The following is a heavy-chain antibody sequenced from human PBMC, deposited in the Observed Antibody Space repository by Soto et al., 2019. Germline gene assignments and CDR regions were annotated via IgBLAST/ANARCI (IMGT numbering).Heavy chain of an antibody. D-gene: IGHD5-12*01. CDR3: ARELRRYYYYYYMDV. V-gene: IGHV1-69*04. CDR1: GGTFSSYT. J-gene: IGHJ6*03. CDR2: IIPILGIA. Sequence: SVKVSCKASGGTFSSYTISWVRQAPGQGLEWMGRIIPILGIANYAQKFQGRVTITADKSTSTAYMELSSLRSEDTGVYYCARELRRYYYYYYMDVWGKGTTVTVSS.